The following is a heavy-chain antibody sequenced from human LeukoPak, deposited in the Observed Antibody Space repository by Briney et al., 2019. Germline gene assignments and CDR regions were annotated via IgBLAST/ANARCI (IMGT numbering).Heavy chain of an antibody. V-gene: IGHV3-20*04. Sequence: GGSLRLSCAASGFTFDDYGMSWVRQAPGKGLEWVSGINWNGGSTGYADSVKGRFTISRDNAKNSLYLQMNSLRAEDTALYYCARDSYYYGSGSTAAPVDYWGQGTLVTVSS. CDR3: ARDSYYYGSGSTAAPVDY. J-gene: IGHJ4*02. CDR2: INWNGGST. CDR1: GFTFDDYG. D-gene: IGHD3-10*01.